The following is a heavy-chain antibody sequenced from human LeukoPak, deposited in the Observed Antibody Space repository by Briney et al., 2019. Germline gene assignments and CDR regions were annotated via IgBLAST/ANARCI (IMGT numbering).Heavy chain of an antibody. J-gene: IGHJ5*02. Sequence: PGGSLRLSCAASGFAFSTSWMSWVRQAPGKGLEGVASIKRDGSEKNYVDSVKGRFTISRDNAKNSLYLQMNSLRVEDTAVYYCASYSSTWGWFDPWGQGTLVTVSS. CDR1: GFAFSTSW. CDR2: IKRDGSEK. V-gene: IGHV3-7*01. D-gene: IGHD6-13*01. CDR3: ASYSSTWGWFDP.